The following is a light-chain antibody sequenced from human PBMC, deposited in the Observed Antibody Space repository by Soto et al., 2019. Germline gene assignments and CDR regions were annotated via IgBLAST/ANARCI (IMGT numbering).Light chain of an antibody. CDR1: SSNIGSHT. CDR3: AAWDVSLNGVV. CDR2: SNT. J-gene: IGLJ2*01. V-gene: IGLV1-44*01. Sequence: QPVLTQPPSASGTPGQTIAISFSGGSSNIGSHTVNWYHQLPGTAPRLLIYSNTQRPSGVPDRGSGSKSGTSASLAISGLQSEYEGDYYCAAWDVSLNGVVFGGGTKLTVL.